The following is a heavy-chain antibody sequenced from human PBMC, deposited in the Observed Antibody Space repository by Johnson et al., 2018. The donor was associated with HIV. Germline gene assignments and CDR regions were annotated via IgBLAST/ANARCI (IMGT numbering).Heavy chain of an antibody. J-gene: IGHJ3*02. V-gene: IGHV3-11*04. CDR3: ATRDPTHRPGVFDI. Sequence: QVQLVESGGGLVKPGGSLRLSCAASGFTFSDYYMSWIRQAPGKGLEWVSFISSSGSTIYYAGSVKGRFTISRDNAKNSLYLQMNSPRAEDTAVYYCATRDPTHRPGVFDIWGQGTMVTVSS. CDR1: GFTFSDYY. CDR2: ISSSGSTI. D-gene: IGHD1-14*01.